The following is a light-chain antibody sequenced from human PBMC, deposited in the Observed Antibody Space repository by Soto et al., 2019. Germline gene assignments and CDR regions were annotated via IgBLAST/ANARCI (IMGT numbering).Light chain of an antibody. CDR3: QQYNSYWT. Sequence: DIRITEYASTLSASVGGRVTITCRASQSISSSLAWYQLKPGKAPKLLIHKASSLESGVPSRFICSGSETEFTLPITSLHPDDFATYYCQQYNSYWTFGQGTKVDIK. V-gene: IGKV1-5*03. CDR1: QSISSS. J-gene: IGKJ1*01. CDR2: KAS.